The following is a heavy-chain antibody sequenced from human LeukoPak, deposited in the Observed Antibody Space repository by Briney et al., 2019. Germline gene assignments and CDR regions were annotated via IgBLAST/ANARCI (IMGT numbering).Heavy chain of an antibody. J-gene: IGHJ4*02. Sequence: QPGGSLRLSCAASGFTFSSYAMSWVRQAPGKGLEWVANIKEDGGEKYYVDSVKGRFTISRDNAKNSLSLQMNSLRGEDTAVYYCARDLNSYGFDYWGQGTLVTVSS. CDR2: IKEDGGEK. D-gene: IGHD5-18*01. V-gene: IGHV3-7*05. CDR3: ARDLNSYGFDY. CDR1: GFTFSSYA.